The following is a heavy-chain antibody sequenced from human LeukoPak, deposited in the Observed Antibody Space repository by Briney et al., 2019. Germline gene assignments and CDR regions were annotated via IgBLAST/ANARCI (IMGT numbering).Heavy chain of an antibody. CDR2: ISYDGSSK. V-gene: IGHV3-30-3*01. J-gene: IGHJ4*02. CDR1: GFTSSSYA. D-gene: IGHD1-1*01. Sequence: GRSLRLSCAASGFTSSSYAMHWVRQAPGKGLEWVAVISYDGSSKYYADSVKGRFTISRDNSKNPLYLQMNSLRAEDTAVYYCARDRNWNDGCDYWGQGTLVTVSS. CDR3: ARDRNWNDGCDY.